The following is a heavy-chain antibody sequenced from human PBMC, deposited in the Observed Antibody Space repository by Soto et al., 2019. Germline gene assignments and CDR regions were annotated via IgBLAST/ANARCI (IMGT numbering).Heavy chain of an antibody. CDR1: GFTVSSNY. V-gene: IGHV3-53*01. D-gene: IGHD3-22*01. Sequence: GGSLRLSXAASGFTVSSNYMSWVRQAPGKGLEWVSVIYSGGSTYYADSVKGRFTISRDNSKNTLYLQMNSLRAEDTAVYYCARSVDYYDSNWFDPWGQGTLVTVSS. J-gene: IGHJ5*02. CDR2: IYSGGST. CDR3: ARSVDYYDSNWFDP.